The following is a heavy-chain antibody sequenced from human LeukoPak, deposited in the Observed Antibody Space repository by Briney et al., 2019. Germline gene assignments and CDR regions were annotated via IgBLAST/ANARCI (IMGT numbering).Heavy chain of an antibody. J-gene: IGHJ4*02. D-gene: IGHD2-15*01. CDR1: GFTFSSYS. V-gene: IGHV3-48*04. CDR2: ISSSSSTI. CDR3: ARDSYCSGGSCYSFGATFDY. Sequence: GGSLRLSCAASGFTFSSYSMNWVRQAPGKGLEWVSYISSSSSTIYYADSVKGRFTISRDNAKNTLYLQMNSLRAEDTAVYYCARDSYCSGGSCYSFGATFDYWGQGTLVTVPS.